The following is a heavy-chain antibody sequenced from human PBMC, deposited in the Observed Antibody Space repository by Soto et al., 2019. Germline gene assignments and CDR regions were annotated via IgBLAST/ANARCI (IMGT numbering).Heavy chain of an antibody. V-gene: IGHV3-30*03. CDR1: GFSFTSFG. Sequence: GGSLRLSCAASGFSFTSFGIHWVRQAPGKGLEWVALVSYDGSSKFYSDSVKGRFAISRDNSKKTVDLQMNSLKTEDTAVYYCAILSTVTTTTSDYWGQGTQVTVS. J-gene: IGHJ4*02. CDR3: AILSTVTTTTSDY. D-gene: IGHD4-17*01. CDR2: VSYDGSSK.